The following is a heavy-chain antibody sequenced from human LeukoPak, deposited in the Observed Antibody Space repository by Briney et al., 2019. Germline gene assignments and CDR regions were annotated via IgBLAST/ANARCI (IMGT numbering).Heavy chain of an antibody. CDR2: INPHSGAT. J-gene: IGHJ5*02. CDR3: ATSSSVTHTRDP. D-gene: IGHD5/OR15-5a*01. CDR1: GYGFSDVY. V-gene: IGHV1-2*02. Sequence: ASVTVSCKASGYGFSDVYFNWVRQAPGQGLEWMGWINPHSGATNYAQRFQGRVSMDASIDTAYMELSRLTSDDTAVYYCATSSSVTHTRDPWGKGTLVTVSS.